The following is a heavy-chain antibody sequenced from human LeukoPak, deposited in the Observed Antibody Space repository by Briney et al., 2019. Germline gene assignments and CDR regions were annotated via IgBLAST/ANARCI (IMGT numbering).Heavy chain of an antibody. D-gene: IGHD6-13*01. CDR1: GFTFSSNA. J-gene: IGHJ4*02. Sequence: GGSLRLSCAASGFTFSSNAIHWVRQAPGKGLEWVAEISYDGGNTYYADCVKGRFTISRDNSKNTLYLQMNSLRAEDTAVYYCAKGGIASTGSDYWGQGTLVTVSS. V-gene: IGHV3-30-3*01. CDR2: ISYDGGNT. CDR3: AKGGIASTGSDY.